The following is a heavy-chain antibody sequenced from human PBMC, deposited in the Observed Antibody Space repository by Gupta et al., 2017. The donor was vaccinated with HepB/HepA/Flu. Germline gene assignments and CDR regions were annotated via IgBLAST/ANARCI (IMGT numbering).Heavy chain of an antibody. D-gene: IGHD6-19*01. J-gene: IGHJ4*02. Sequence: QVQLVQSGAEVKKPRASVKVSCKAYGYTFTSYGIRWVRQAPGQGLEWMGWISAYNGNTNYAQKLQGRVTMTTDTSTSTAYMELRSLRSDDTAVYYCARVELLREWLAVTIDYWGQGTLVTVSS. CDR3: ARVELLREWLAVTIDY. V-gene: IGHV1-18*01. CDR2: ISAYNGNT. CDR1: GYTFTSYG.